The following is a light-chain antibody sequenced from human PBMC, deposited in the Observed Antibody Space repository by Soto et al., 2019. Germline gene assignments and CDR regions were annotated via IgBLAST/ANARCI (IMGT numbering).Light chain of an antibody. CDR3: QHYNSYSEA. CDR2: KAS. J-gene: IGKJ1*01. Sequence: DIQMTQSPSTLSGSVGDRVTITCRASQTNSSWLAWYQQKPGKAPKLLIYKASTLKSGVPSRFSGSGSGTEFTLTVSSPQPDDFATYYCQHYNSYSEAFGQGTKVDIK. V-gene: IGKV1-5*03. CDR1: QTNSSW.